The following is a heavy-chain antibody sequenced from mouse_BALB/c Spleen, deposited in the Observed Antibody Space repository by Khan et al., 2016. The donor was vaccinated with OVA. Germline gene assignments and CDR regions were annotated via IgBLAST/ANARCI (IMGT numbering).Heavy chain of an antibody. V-gene: IGHV1-54*01. Sequence: QVQLKQSGAELVRPGTSVKVSCKASGYAFNNYMMEWVKQRPGQGLEWIGVINPGSGGTNYNEKFKGKATLTADKSSNTAYMQLSSLTSDDSAVYCGARGGYGSLAYWGQGTLVTVSA. D-gene: IGHD1-1*02. CDR1: GYAFNNYM. CDR2: INPGSGGT. CDR3: ARGGYGSLAY. J-gene: IGHJ3*01.